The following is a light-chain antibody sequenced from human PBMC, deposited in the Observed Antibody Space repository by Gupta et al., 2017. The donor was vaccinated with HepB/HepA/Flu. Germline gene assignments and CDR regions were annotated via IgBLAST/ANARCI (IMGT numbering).Light chain of an antibody. CDR1: QRISGY. J-gene: IGKJ5*01. Sequence: DIQMTQSPSSLSVAVGDRVTITCRASQRISGYLNWYQQKPGKAPKLLIYAAGTLQSGVPSRFSGSGYDTDFTLTINSLQPDDFASYCCQQSDNSPITFGQGTRME. CDR3: QQSDNSPIT. V-gene: IGKV1-39*01. CDR2: AAG.